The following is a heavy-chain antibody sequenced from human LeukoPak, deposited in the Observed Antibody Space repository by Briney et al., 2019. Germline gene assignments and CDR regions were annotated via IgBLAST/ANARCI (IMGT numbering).Heavy chain of an antibody. V-gene: IGHV4-30-2*01. CDR2: IYHSGST. J-gene: IGHJ5*02. Sequence: SETLSLTCAVSGGSISSGGYSWSWIGQPPGKGLEWIGYIYHSGSTYYNPSLKSRVTISVDRSKNQFSLKLSSVTAADTAVYYCSRTFADYYDSSGSFDPWGQGTLVTVSS. CDR3: SRTFADYYDSSGSFDP. D-gene: IGHD3-22*01. CDR1: GGSISSGGYS.